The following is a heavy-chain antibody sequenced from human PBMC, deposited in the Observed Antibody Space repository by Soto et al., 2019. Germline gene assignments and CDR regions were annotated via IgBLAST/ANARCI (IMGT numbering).Heavy chain of an antibody. CDR1: SGSMSGYY. D-gene: IGHD3-3*01. Sequence: SETLSLTCTVSSGSMSGYYWNWIRQPPGKGLEWIGYIYYSGSTNYNPSLKSRVTISVDTSKNQFSLKLSSVAAADTAVYYCARAGDYDFWSGYSNDAFDIWGQGTMVTVSS. J-gene: IGHJ3*02. CDR2: IYYSGST. V-gene: IGHV4-59*01. CDR3: ARAGDYDFWSGYSNDAFDI.